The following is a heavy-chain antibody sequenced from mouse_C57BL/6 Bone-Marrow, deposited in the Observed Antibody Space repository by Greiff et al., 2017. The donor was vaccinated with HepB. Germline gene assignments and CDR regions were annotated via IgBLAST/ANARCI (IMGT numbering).Heavy chain of an antibody. CDR2: INPYNGGT. CDR3: SWGLALFDY. Sequence: VQLQQSGPVLVKPGASVKMSCKASGYTFTDYYMNWVKQSHGKSLEWIGVINPYNGGTSYNQKFKGKATLTVDTSSITAYMQLSSLTSEDSAVYYCSWGLALFDYWGQGTTLTVSS. V-gene: IGHV1-19*01. CDR1: GYTFTDYY. D-gene: IGHD3-3*01. J-gene: IGHJ2*01.